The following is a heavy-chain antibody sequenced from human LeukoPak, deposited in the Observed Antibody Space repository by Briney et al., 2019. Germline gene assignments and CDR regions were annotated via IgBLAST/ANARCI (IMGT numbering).Heavy chain of an antibody. J-gene: IGHJ4*02. CDR2: ISWNSDSI. Sequence: GGSLRLSCAASGFTFDDYAMHWVRQAPGKGLEWVSGISWNSDSIGYADSVKGRFTISRDNSKNTLYLHINSLRAEDTAVYYCVKDNPLDYWGQGTLVIVSS. CDR1: GFTFDDYA. CDR3: VKDNPLDY. V-gene: IGHV3-9*01.